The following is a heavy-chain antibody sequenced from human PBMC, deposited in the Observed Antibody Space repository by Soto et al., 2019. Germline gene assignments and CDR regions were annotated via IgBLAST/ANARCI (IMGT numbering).Heavy chain of an antibody. Sequence: ASVKVSCKASGYTFTSYGISWVRQAPGQGLEWMGWISAYNGNTNYAQKLQGRVTMTTDTSTSTAYMELRSLRSDDTAMYYCARGHRKMTPLGMDVWGQGTTVTVSS. J-gene: IGHJ6*02. V-gene: IGHV1-18*01. CDR1: GYTFTSYG. CDR3: ARGHRKMTPLGMDV. CDR2: ISAYNGNT.